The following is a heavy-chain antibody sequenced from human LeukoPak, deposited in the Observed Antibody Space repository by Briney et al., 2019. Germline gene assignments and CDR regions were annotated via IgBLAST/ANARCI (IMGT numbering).Heavy chain of an antibody. CDR2: IFYSGST. CDR3: ARVGEGIVVVPSTRDNWFDP. V-gene: IGHV4-59*01. CDR1: GGSISSYF. J-gene: IGHJ5*02. Sequence: PSETLSLTCTVSGGSISSYFWSWIRQPPGKGLEWIGYIFYSGSTNYNPSLKSRVTISVDTSKNQFSLKLSSVTAADTAVYYCARVGEGIVVVPSTRDNWFDPWGQGTLVTVSS. D-gene: IGHD2-2*01.